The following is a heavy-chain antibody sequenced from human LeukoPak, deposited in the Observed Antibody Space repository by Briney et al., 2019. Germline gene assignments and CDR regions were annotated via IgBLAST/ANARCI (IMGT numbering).Heavy chain of an antibody. Sequence: PGGSLRLSCAASGFTFSSYTMSWVRQAPGKGLEWVSTITTSDGNTYYADSVKGRFTVSRDNSKNTLYLQMNSLRAEDTAVYYCAGDRATSYFDYWGQGALVTISS. CDR3: AGDRATSYFDY. D-gene: IGHD1-26*01. CDR2: ITTSDGNT. CDR1: GFTFSSYT. J-gene: IGHJ4*02. V-gene: IGHV3-23*01.